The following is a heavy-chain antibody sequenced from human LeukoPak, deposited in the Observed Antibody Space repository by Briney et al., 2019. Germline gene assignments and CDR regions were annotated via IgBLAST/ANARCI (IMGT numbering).Heavy chain of an antibody. D-gene: IGHD5/OR15-5a*01. J-gene: IGHJ4*02. V-gene: IGHV3-64*04. Sequence: PGGSLRLSCSASGFTFSSYAMHWVRQAPGKGLEYVSAISSNGGSTYYADSVKGRFTVSRDNSKNTLFLQMNNLRTEDTAVYYCAKDKSVSADYYFDYWGQGTLVTVSS. CDR2: ISSNGGST. CDR1: GFTFSSYA. CDR3: AKDKSVSADYYFDY.